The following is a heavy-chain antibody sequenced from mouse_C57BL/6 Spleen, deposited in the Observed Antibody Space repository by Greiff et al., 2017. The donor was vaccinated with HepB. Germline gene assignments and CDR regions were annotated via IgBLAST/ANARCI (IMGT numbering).Heavy chain of an antibody. CDR2: INPNNGGT. V-gene: IGHV1-26*01. D-gene: IGHD1-1*01. CDR3: ARPAFITTGKDWYFDV. J-gene: IGHJ1*03. CDR1: GYTFTDYY. Sequence: EVQLQQSGPELVKPGASVKISCKASGYTFTDYYMNWVKQSHGKSLEWIGDINPNNGGTSYNQKFKGKATLTVDKSSSTAYMELRSLTSEDSAVYYCARPAFITTGKDWYFDVWGTGTTVTVSS.